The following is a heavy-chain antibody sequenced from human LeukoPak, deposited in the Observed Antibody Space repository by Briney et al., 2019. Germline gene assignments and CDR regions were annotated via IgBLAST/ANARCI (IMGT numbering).Heavy chain of an antibody. CDR2: MNPDGSQK. D-gene: IGHD3-10*01. J-gene: IGHJ5*02. CDR3: AAGSPVP. Sequence: GGSLRLSCAASGFTVSTYWQTWVRQAPGKGLEWVANMNPDGSQKYYADSVKGRFTVSRDIPKNSFSLQMNSLRLEDTAVYYCAAGSPVPWGQGTLVTVSS. V-gene: IGHV3-7*03. CDR1: GFTVSTYW.